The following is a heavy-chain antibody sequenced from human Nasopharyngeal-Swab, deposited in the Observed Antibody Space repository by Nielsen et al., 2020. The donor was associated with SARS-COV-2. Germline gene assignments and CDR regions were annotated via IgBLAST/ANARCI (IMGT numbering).Heavy chain of an antibody. Sequence: GESLKISCAASGLTFSSYSMNWVRQAPGKGLEWVSSISSSSSYIYYADSVKGRFTISRDNAKNSLYLQMNSLRAEDTAVYYCARDTSVDIVLLYYGMDVWGQGTTVTVSS. V-gene: IGHV3-21*01. CDR3: ARDTSVDIVLLYYGMDV. CDR2: ISSSSSYI. D-gene: IGHD5-12*01. J-gene: IGHJ6*02. CDR1: GLTFSSYS.